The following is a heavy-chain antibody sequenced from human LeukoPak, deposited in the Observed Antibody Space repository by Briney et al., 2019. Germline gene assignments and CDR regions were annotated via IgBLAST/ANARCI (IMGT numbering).Heavy chain of an antibody. J-gene: IGHJ3*02. CDR1: GFTFSSYA. Sequence: GGSLRLSCAASGFTFSSYAMNWVRQAPGKGLEWVSGISGSGISTYYADSVKGRFTISRDNSKNTLYLQMNSLRAEDTAVYYCAKSPHGDYYYSSAYHDAFDIWGRGTMVSVSS. CDR3: AKSPHGDYYYSSAYHDAFDI. V-gene: IGHV3-23*01. CDR2: ISGSGIST. D-gene: IGHD3-22*01.